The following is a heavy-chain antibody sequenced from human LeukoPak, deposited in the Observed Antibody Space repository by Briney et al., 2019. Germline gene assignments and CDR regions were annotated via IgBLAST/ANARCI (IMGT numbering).Heavy chain of an antibody. CDR3: ARSYYGDYSDY. Sequence: SETLSLTCAVYGGSFSGYYWSWIRQPPGKGLEWIGEINHSGSTNYNPSLKSRVTISVDTSKNQFSLKLSSVTAADTAVYYCARSYYGDYSDYWGQGTLVTVSS. CDR2: INHSGST. J-gene: IGHJ4*02. D-gene: IGHD4-17*01. V-gene: IGHV4-34*01. CDR1: GGSFSGYY.